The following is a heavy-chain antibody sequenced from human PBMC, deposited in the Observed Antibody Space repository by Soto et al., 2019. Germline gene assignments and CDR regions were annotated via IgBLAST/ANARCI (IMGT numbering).Heavy chain of an antibody. V-gene: IGHV3-72*01. CDR2: TRNKANSYTT. CDR1: GFTFSDHY. CDR3: AGSGLDRGHYYTDV. J-gene: IGHJ6*03. D-gene: IGHD1-1*01. Sequence: PVGSLRLSCAASGFTFSDHYMDWVRQAPGKGLEWVGRTRNKANSYTTEYAASVKGRFTISRDDSKNSVYLQMNSLKIEDTAVYYCAGSGLDRGHYYTDVWGKGTTVTVSS.